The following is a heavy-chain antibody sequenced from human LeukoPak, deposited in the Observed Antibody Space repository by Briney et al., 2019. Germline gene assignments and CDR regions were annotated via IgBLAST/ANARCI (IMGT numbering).Heavy chain of an antibody. D-gene: IGHD5-18*01. Sequence: PGGSLRLSCAASGFTLSDYTMNWVPQAPGKGLEWVSDIGISGGNTKYADSVKGRFTISEDSANNPVFLETTSQRVEDTAVYYCARDNSHAFDTWGQGTLVTVSS. CDR1: GFTLSDYT. J-gene: IGHJ4*02. CDR2: IGISGGNT. CDR3: ARDNSHAFDT. V-gene: IGHV3-21*05.